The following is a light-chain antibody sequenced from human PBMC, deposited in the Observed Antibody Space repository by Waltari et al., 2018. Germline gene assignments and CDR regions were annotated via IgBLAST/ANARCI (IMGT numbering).Light chain of an antibody. Sequence: QSALTQPASVSGSPGQSITISCTGTSSDVGGYNLVSWYQHHPGTAPKLIIYGGSKRPSGVSNRFSGSKSGNTASLTISGLQAEDEAAYYCCSYTTSITWVFGGGTKLTVL. CDR3: CSYTTSITWV. J-gene: IGLJ3*02. CDR2: GGS. CDR1: SSDVGGYNL. V-gene: IGLV2-23*01.